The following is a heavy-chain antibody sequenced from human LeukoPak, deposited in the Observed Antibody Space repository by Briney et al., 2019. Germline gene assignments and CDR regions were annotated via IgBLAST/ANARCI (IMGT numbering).Heavy chain of an antibody. CDR3: AREGPRGNSQFDY. CDR2: IWYDGSNK. Sequence: GGSLRLSCAASGFTFRNYGMHWVRQAPGKGLEWVALIWYDGSNKYYTDSVKGRLTISRDNSKDTLFLQMNSLRAEDTAVYYCAREGPRGNSQFDYWGQGTLVTVSS. CDR1: GFTFRNYG. V-gene: IGHV3-33*01. J-gene: IGHJ4*02. D-gene: IGHD2/OR15-2a*01.